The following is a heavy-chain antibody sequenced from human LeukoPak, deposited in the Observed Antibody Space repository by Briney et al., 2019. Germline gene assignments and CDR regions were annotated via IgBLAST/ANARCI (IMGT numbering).Heavy chain of an antibody. Sequence: ASVKVSCKASGYTFTSYGISWVRQAPGQGLEWMGWISAYNGNTNYVQKLQGRVTMTTDTSTSTAYMELRSLRSDDTAVYYCARDRVVVVPDAFDIWGQGTMVTVSS. CDR2: ISAYNGNT. D-gene: IGHD3-22*01. V-gene: IGHV1-18*01. CDR1: GYTFTSYG. CDR3: ARDRVVVVPDAFDI. J-gene: IGHJ3*02.